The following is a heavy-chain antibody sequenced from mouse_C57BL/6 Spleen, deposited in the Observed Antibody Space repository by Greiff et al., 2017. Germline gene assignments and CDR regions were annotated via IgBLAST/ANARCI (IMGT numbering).Heavy chain of an antibody. V-gene: IGHV1-55*01. J-gene: IGHJ2*01. Sequence: QVQLQQSGAELVKPGASVKMSCKASGYTFTSYWITWVKQRPGQGLEWIGDIYPGSGSTNYNEKFKNKATLTVDTSSSTAYMQLSSLTSEDSAVYYCASTEYYGSNYFDYWGQGTTLTVSS. D-gene: IGHD1-1*01. CDR3: ASTEYYGSNYFDY. CDR1: GYTFTSYW. CDR2: IYPGSGST.